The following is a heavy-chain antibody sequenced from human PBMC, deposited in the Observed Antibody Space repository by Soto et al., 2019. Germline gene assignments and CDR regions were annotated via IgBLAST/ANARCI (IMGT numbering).Heavy chain of an antibody. V-gene: IGHV1-69*01. D-gene: IGHD5-12*01. CDR1: GGTFSNSA. CDR3: ARAAEGYNIFEC. J-gene: IGHJ4*02. CDR2: IIPMCGTA. Sequence: QVQLVQSGAEVKKPGSSVKVSCKASGGTFSNSALSWVRQAPGQGLEWMGGIIPMCGTANYAQMFQGRVTITADESTSTVYLNLSSLRFEDTAIYFCARAAEGYNIFECWGQGTLVTVSS.